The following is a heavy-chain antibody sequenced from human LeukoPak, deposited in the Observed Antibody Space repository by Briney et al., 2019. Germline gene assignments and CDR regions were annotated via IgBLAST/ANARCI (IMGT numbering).Heavy chain of an antibody. CDR3: ARESLSGFIDY. D-gene: IGHD6-19*01. CDR1: GYTFTSYG. CDR2: ISAYNGNT. Sequence: ASVKVSCKASGYTFTSYGISWVRQPPGQGLEWMGWISAYNGNTNYAQKLQGRVTMTTDTSSSTAYIELRSLRSDDKAVYYCARESLSGFIDYWGQGTLVTVSS. J-gene: IGHJ4*02. V-gene: IGHV1-18*01.